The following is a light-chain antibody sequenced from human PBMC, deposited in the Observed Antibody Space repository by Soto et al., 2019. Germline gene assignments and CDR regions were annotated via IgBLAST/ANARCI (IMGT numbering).Light chain of an antibody. CDR2: AAS. CDR1: QSISSY. J-gene: IGKJ1*01. CDR3: QQSYSRVT. V-gene: IGKV1-39*01. Sequence: DIRMTQSPSSLSASVGDRVTITCRASQSISSYVSWYQQKPGKAPKLLIYAASRLQSGVPSRFSGSRSGTDFTLTISSLQPEDFATYYCQQSYSRVTFGQGTKVDI.